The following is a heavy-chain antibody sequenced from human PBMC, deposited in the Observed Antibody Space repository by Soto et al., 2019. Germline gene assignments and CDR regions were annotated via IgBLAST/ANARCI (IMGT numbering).Heavy chain of an antibody. CDR1: GFSFSNYN. V-gene: IGHV3-48*02. J-gene: IGHJ4*02. CDR2: ITDSSDTV. D-gene: IGHD3-3*01. Sequence: GGSLRLSCVASGFSFSNYNMNWVRQAPGKGLEWVSYITDSSDTVHYADSVRGRFTISRDNAESSLYLQMNSLRDEDTAVYFCARDFGHGYYLDFWGRGTLVTVSS. CDR3: ARDFGHGYYLDF.